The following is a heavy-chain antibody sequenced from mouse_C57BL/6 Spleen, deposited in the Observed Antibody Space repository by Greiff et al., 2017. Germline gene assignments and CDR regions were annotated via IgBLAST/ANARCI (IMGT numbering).Heavy chain of an antibody. CDR1: GYSITSGYY. CDR3: ARDNYGSSYSFAY. V-gene: IGHV3-6*01. J-gene: IGHJ3*01. CDR2: ISYDGSN. Sequence: EVKLQESGPGLVKPSQSLSLTCSVTGYSITSGYYWNWIRQFPGNKLEWMGYISYDGSNNYNPSLKNRISITRDTSKNQFFLKLNSVTTEDTATYYCARDNYGSSYSFAYWGQGTLVTVSA. D-gene: IGHD1-1*01.